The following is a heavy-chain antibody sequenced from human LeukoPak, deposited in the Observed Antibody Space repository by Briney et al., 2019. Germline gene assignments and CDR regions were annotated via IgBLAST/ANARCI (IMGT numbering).Heavy chain of an antibody. CDR3: AKDKGTLYFDY. CDR1: GLTFTAAG. Sequence: GGSLRLSCAASGLTFTAAGMQWVRQTPGKGLEWMAFIWSDGSRRFYADSVKGRFTISRDDSKDTLYLEMDSLRAEDTAIYYCAKDKGTLYFDYWGQGALVTVSS. J-gene: IGHJ4*02. D-gene: IGHD1-1*01. CDR2: IWSDGSRR. V-gene: IGHV3-30*02.